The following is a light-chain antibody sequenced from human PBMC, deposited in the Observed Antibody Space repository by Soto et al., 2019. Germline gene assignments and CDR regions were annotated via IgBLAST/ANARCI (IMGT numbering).Light chain of an antibody. CDR3: SSYTSSNTLL. J-gene: IGLJ2*01. CDR2: EVN. Sequence: QSALTQPASVSGSPGQSITISCTGSSIDVGDYNYVSWYQQHPGKAPKLMIYEVNNRPSGVSDRFSGSKSGNTASRTISGLQAEYEADYYCSSYTSSNTLLFGGGTQLTVL. V-gene: IGLV2-14*01. CDR1: SIDVGDYNY.